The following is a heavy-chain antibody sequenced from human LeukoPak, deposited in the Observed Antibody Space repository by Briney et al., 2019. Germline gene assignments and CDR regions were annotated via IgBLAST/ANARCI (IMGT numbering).Heavy chain of an antibody. CDR3: ARDKSSSDRGPQLQH. V-gene: IGHV3-33*01. Sequence: GGSLRLSCAASGFTFSSYGMHWVRQAPGKGLEWVAVIWYDGSNKYYADSVKGRFTISRDNSKNTLYLQMNSLRAEDTAVYYCARDKSSSDRGPQLQHWGQGTLVTVSS. D-gene: IGHD6-13*01. CDR2: IWYDGSNK. J-gene: IGHJ1*01. CDR1: GFTFSSYG.